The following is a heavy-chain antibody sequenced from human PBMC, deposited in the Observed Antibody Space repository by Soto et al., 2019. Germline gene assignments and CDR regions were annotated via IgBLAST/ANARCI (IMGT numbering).Heavy chain of an antibody. V-gene: IGHV3-30*18. CDR1: GFIFNSFG. D-gene: IGHD3-22*01. Sequence: QVQLVESGGGVVQPGRSLRLSCAASGFIFNSFGMHWVRQAPGKGLEWVAVISYDESNKYYADSVKGRFTISRDNSKNTLYLQMNSLRAEDTAVYYCSKDLSYDSSTYYRGYFDFWGQGTLVTVSS. CDR2: ISYDESNK. CDR3: SKDLSYDSSTYYRGYFDF. J-gene: IGHJ4*02.